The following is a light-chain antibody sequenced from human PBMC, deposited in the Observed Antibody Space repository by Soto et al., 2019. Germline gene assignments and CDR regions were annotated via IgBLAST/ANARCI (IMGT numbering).Light chain of an antibody. Sequence: DIHMTQSPSTLSVSVGDRVTITCRASQSISIWLAWYQQKPGKAPNLFIYGTSSLESGVPSRFSSSGSGTEFTLTISSLQPDDFASFYCQHYNDYSWTFGQGTKVEIK. CDR3: QHYNDYSWT. J-gene: IGKJ1*01. CDR2: GTS. V-gene: IGKV1-5*03. CDR1: QSISIW.